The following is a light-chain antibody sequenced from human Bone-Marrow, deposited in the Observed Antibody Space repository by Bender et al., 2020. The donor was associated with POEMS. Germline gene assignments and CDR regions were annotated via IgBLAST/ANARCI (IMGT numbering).Light chain of an antibody. CDR2: SDN. CDR1: NSNIGTNA. CDR3: AAWDACLSGGV. J-gene: IGLJ3*02. Sequence: QSVLTQPPSASGTPGQRVTISCSGSNSNIGTNAVNWYQQFPGTDTKLLIYSDNQRPSGFPDRFYAFKSGTSASLAISGLQAEDEADYYCAAWDACLSGGVFGGGTKLTVL. V-gene: IGLV1-44*01.